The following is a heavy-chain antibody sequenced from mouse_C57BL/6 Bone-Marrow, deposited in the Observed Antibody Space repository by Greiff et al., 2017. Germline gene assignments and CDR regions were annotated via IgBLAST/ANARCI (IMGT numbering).Heavy chain of an antibody. J-gene: IGHJ3*01. D-gene: IGHD1-1*01. V-gene: IGHV1-78*01. CDR3: ARLEYYGSSWFAY. CDR2: IYPRDGST. CDR1: GYTFTDHT. Sequence: QVQLQQSDAELVKPGASVKISCKVSGYTFTDHTIHWMKQRPEQGLEWIGYIYPRDGSTKYNEKFKGKATLTVDKSSSTAYMQLSSLTSEDSAVYYCARLEYYGSSWFAYWGQGTLVTVSA.